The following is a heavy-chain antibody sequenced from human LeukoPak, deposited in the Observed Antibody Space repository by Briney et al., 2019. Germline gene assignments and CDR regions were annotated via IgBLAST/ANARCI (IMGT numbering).Heavy chain of an antibody. CDR3: ARRAGSSPAGPFDY. V-gene: IGHV4-39*07. CDR1: GGSISSSSYY. D-gene: IGHD3-16*02. J-gene: IGHJ4*02. CDR2: IYYSGST. Sequence: SETLSLTCTVSGGSISSSSYYWGWIRQPPGKGLEWIGSIYYSGSTYYNPSLKSRVTISVDTSKNQFSLKLSSVTAADTAVYYCARRAGSSPAGPFDYWGQGTLVTVSS.